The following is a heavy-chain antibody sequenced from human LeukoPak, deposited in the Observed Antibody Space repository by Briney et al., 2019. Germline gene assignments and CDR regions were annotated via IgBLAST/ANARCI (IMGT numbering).Heavy chain of an antibody. CDR2: IYYSGST. J-gene: IGHJ4*02. Sequence: SETLSLTYTVSGGSISNSSYYWGWIRQPPGKGLEWIGSIYYSGSTYYNPSLKSRVTISVDTSKNQFSLKLSSVTAADTAVYYCARGPYYDFWSGYYIVYYFDYWGQGTLVTVSS. D-gene: IGHD3-3*01. CDR1: GGSISNSSYY. V-gene: IGHV4-39*07. CDR3: ARGPYYDFWSGYYIVYYFDY.